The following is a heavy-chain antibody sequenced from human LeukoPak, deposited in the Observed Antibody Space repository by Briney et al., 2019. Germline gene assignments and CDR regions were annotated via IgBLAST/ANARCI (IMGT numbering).Heavy chain of an antibody. V-gene: IGHV3-7*01. J-gene: IGHJ3*02. CDR1: GFSFSDSW. Sequence: GGSLRLSCAASGFSFSDSWMSWVRQAPGKGPEWVANIKPDGTEEHYVDSVKGRFTVSRDNARNSLFLQMNSLRAEDTAVYYCARDLTMIVPGAFDIWGHGTTVIVSS. CDR2: IKPDGTEE. CDR3: ARDLTMIVPGAFDI. D-gene: IGHD3-22*01.